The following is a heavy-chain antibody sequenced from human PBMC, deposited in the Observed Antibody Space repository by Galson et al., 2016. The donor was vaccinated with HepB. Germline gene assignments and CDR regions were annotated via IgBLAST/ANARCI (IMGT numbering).Heavy chain of an antibody. V-gene: IGHV3-23*01. D-gene: IGHD2-15*01. Sequence: SLRLSCAASGFTFSKFAMSWVRQAPGKGLEWVSNISGSGGSTYYADSVKGRFTSSRDNSKNTLYLQMKNLRAEDTAVYFCAKEGFHASFFDYWGQGILVTVSS. CDR2: ISGSGGST. J-gene: IGHJ4*02. CDR3: AKEGFHASFFDY. CDR1: GFTFSKFA.